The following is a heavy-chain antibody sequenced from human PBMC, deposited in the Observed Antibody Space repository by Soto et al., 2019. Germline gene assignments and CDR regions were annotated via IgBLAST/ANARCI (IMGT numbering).Heavy chain of an antibody. J-gene: IGHJ4*02. V-gene: IGHV1-69*01. D-gene: IGHD2-15*01. CDR3: ARYCSGGSCPYHFSLSPMN. CDR2: IIPIFGTA. Sequence: QVQLVQSGAEVKKPGSSVKVSCKASGGTFSSYAISWVRQAPGQGLEWMGGIIPIFGTANYAQKFQGRVTITADESTSTAYMELSSLRSEDTAVYYCARYCSGGSCPYHFSLSPMNWGQGTLVTVSS. CDR1: GGTFSSYA.